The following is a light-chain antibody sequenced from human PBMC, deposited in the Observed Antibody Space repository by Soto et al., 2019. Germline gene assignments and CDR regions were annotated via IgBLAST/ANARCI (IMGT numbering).Light chain of an antibody. CDR2: DVS. V-gene: IGLV2-11*01. CDR3: CSYAGSYIYV. Sequence: QSVLAQPRSVSGSPGQSVTISCTGTSSDVGAYNHVSRYQQYPGKAPKLTIYDVSKRPSGVPDRFSGSKSGNTASLTISGLQAEDEADSYCCSYAGSYIYVFGTGTKVTVL. CDR1: SSDVGAYNH. J-gene: IGLJ1*01.